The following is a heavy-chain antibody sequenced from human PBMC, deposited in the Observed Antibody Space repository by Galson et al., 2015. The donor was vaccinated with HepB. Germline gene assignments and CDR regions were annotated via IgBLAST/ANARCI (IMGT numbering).Heavy chain of an antibody. J-gene: IGHJ6*03. V-gene: IGHV3-23*01. CDR3: AKAVYYYYMDV. CDR2: ISGGST. Sequence: SLRLSCAASGLTFSSYGMTWVREAPGKGLEWVSAISGGSTYYADSVKGRFTISRDNSKNTLYLQMNSLRAEDTAVYYCAKAVYYYYMDVWGRGTTVTVSS. CDR1: GLTFSSYG.